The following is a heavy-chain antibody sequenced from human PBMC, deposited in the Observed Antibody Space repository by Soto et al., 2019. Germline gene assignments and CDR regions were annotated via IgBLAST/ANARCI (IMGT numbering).Heavy chain of an antibody. D-gene: IGHD3-22*01. CDR2: IYHSGSS. CDR3: ARGIALILVVQTDAPDKYYFDS. Sequence: PSETLSLTCAVSGYSISSGYYWGWIRQPPGKGLEWIGNIYHSGSSYYNPSLKSRVTISVDTSKNQFSLKLSSVTAADTAVYYCARGIALILVVQTDAPDKYYFDSWGQGTLVTVSS. V-gene: IGHV4-38-2*01. J-gene: IGHJ4*02. CDR1: GYSISSGYY.